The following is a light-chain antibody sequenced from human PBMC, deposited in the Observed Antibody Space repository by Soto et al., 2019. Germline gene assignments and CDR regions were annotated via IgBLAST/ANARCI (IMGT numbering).Light chain of an antibody. J-gene: IGKJ1*01. CDR1: QSVSSN. V-gene: IGKV3-15*01. CDR3: QQYNNWPPWT. Sequence: EIVMTQSPATLSVSPGERATLSCRASQSVSSNLAWYQQKSGQAPRLLIYGASTRATGIPARFSGSGSGTEFTLTISSLQSEDFAVYYCQQYNNWPPWTFGQGTKVAIK. CDR2: GAS.